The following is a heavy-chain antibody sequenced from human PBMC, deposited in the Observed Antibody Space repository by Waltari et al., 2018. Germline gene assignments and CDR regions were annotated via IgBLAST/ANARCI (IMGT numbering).Heavy chain of an antibody. J-gene: IGHJ4*02. V-gene: IGHV1-2*06. D-gene: IGHD5-12*01. CDR2: INPNSGGT. CDR3: AREGRDGYNFEDY. CDR1: GYTFTGYY. Sequence: QVQLVQSGAEVKKPGASVKVSCKASGYTFTGYYMHWVRQAPGQGLEWMGRINPNSGGTKYAQKFQGRVTMTRDTSSSTGYMELSRLRSDDTAVYYCAREGRDGYNFEDYWGQGTLVTVSS.